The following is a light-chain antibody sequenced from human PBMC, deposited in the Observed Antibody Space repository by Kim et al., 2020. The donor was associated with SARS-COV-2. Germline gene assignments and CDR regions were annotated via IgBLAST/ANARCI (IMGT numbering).Light chain of an antibody. CDR3: NSRDNGGDHVV. CDR1: SLRTYY. CDR2: GKN. Sequence: LGQTVTITCQGDSLRTYYASWYQQKPGQAPILVIYGKNNRPSGIPDRFSGSSSGNTASLTVTGAQAVDEAVYYCNSRDNGGDHVVIGGGTQLTVL. V-gene: IGLV3-19*01. J-gene: IGLJ2*01.